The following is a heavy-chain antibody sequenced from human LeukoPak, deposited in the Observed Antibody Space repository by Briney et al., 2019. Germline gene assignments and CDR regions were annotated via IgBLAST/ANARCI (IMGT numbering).Heavy chain of an antibody. J-gene: IGHJ4*02. CDR1: GGTFSSYA. V-gene: IGHV1-69*05. Sequence: SVKVSCKASGGTFSSYAISWVRQAPGQGLEWMGGIIPIFGTANYAQKFQSRVTITTDESTSTAYMELSSLRSEDTAVYYCARVYYDSSGYYYIFDYWGQGTLVTVSS. CDR2: IIPIFGTA. D-gene: IGHD3-22*01. CDR3: ARVYYDSSGYYYIFDY.